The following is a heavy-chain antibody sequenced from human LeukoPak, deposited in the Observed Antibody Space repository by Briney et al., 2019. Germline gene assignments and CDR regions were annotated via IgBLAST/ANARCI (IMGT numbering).Heavy chain of an antibody. Sequence: GGSLRLSCAAPGFTFSSYAMHWVRQAPGKGLEWVAVISYDGSNKYYADSVKGRFTISRDNSKNTLYLQMNSLRAEDTAVYYCAREGGYCSSTSCPTLDYWGQGTLVTVSS. V-gene: IGHV3-30-3*01. CDR2: ISYDGSNK. D-gene: IGHD2-2*01. J-gene: IGHJ4*02. CDR3: AREGGYCSSTSCPTLDY. CDR1: GFTFSSYA.